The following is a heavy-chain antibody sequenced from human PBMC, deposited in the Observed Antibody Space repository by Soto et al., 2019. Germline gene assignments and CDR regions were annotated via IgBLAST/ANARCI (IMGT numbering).Heavy chain of an antibody. CDR3: ATILADSLPPLHELYGMDV. CDR1: GFTFSSYA. CDR2: ISGSGGST. Sequence: GGSLRLSCAASGFTFSSYAMSWVRQAPGKGLEWVSAISGSGGSTYYADSVKGRFTISRDNSKNTLYLQMNSLRAEDTAVYYCATILADSLPPLHELYGMDVWGQGTTVTVSS. D-gene: IGHD3-9*01. J-gene: IGHJ6*02. V-gene: IGHV3-23*01.